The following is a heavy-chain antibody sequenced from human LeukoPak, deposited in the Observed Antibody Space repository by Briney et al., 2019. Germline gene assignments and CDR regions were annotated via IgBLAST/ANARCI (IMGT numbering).Heavy chain of an antibody. D-gene: IGHD2-2*02. Sequence: TGGSLRLSCAASGFTFSSNYMSWVRQAPGKGLEWVSAISGSGGNTYYPDSVKGRFTISRDNSKNTLYLQMNSLRAEDTAVYYCAKGLRTIPNWFDPWGQGTLVTVSS. V-gene: IGHV3-23*01. CDR2: ISGSGGNT. CDR3: AKGLRTIPNWFDP. CDR1: GFTFSSNY. J-gene: IGHJ5*02.